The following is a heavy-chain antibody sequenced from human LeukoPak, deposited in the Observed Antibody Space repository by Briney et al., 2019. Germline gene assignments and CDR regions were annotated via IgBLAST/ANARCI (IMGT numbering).Heavy chain of an antibody. CDR1: GGSISSGDYY. CDR2: IYYSGST. CDR3: ASSEKDEVLRFLEWSPGFDY. J-gene: IGHJ4*02. Sequence: SQTLSLTCTVSGGSISSGDYYWSWLRQPPGKGLEWFGYIYYSGSTYYNPSLKSRVTILVDTSKNQSSLKLSSMTAADTAVYYCASSEKDEVLRFLEWSPGFDYWGQGTLVTVSS. V-gene: IGHV4-30-4*08. D-gene: IGHD3-3*01.